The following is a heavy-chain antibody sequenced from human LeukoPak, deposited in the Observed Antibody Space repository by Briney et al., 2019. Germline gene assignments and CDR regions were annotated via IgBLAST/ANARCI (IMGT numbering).Heavy chain of an antibody. V-gene: IGHV3-23*01. D-gene: IGHD3-16*01. CDR2: ISGSEIST. Sequence: ETLSLTCAVYGGSFSGYYWTWVRQAPGKGLEWVSAISGSEISTYYADSVKGRFTISRDNPKNTLYLQMHSLRAEDTAIYYCAKVTGGDMITYGGVDNWGQGTLVTVSS. J-gene: IGHJ4*02. CDR1: GGSFSGYY. CDR3: AKVTGGDMITYGGVDN.